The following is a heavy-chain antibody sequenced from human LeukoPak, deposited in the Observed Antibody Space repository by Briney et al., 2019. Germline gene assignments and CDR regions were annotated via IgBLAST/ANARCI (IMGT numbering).Heavy chain of an antibody. CDR1: GGSISNYH. CDR3: ARRDISSGWSFDY. Sequence: PSETLSLTCTVSGGSISNYHWSWIRQPAGKGLDWIGQIHTSGSTNYNPPLKSRVTMSIDTPENQLSLTIRSVTAADTAVYYCARRDISSGWSFDYWGQGTLVTVSS. D-gene: IGHD6-19*01. CDR2: IHTSGST. J-gene: IGHJ4*02. V-gene: IGHV4-4*07.